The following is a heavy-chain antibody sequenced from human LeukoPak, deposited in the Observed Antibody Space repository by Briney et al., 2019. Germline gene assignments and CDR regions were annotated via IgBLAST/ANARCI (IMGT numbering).Heavy chain of an antibody. Sequence: GGSLRLSCAASGFTFSSYAMHWVRQAPGKGLEWVAVISYDGSNKYYADSVKGRFTISRDNSKNTLYLQMNSLRAEDTAVYYCARGRQESSPPGYWGQGTLVTVSS. CDR2: ISYDGSNK. J-gene: IGHJ4*02. D-gene: IGHD6-13*01. CDR1: GFTFSSYA. V-gene: IGHV3-30*04. CDR3: ARGRQESSPPGY.